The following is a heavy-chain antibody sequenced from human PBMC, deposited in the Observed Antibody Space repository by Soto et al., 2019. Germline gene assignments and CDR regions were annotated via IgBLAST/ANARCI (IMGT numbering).Heavy chain of an antibody. CDR1: GGSFSGYY. Sequence: SETLSLTCAVYGGSFSGYYWSWIRQPPGKGLEWIGEINHSGSTNYNPSLKSRVTISVDTSKNQFSLKLSSVTAADTAVYYCARRWNYYGSGSYYRLQYYYGMDVWGQGTTVTVSS. D-gene: IGHD3-10*01. CDR3: ARRWNYYGSGSYYRLQYYYGMDV. CDR2: INHSGST. J-gene: IGHJ6*02. V-gene: IGHV4-34*01.